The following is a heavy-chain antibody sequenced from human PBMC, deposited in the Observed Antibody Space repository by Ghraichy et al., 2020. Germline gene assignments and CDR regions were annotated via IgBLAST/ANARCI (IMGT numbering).Heavy chain of an antibody. D-gene: IGHD5-18*01. J-gene: IGHJ4*02. CDR3: ARDIEHYGYFIFDY. CDR2: ISSSSSYI. V-gene: IGHV3-21*01. CDR1: GLTFSSYS. Sequence: GGSLRLSCAASGLTFSSYSMNWVRQAPGKGLEWVSSISSSSSYIYYADSVKGRFTISRDNAKNSLYLQMNSLRAEDTAVYYCARDIEHYGYFIFDYWGQGTLVTVSS.